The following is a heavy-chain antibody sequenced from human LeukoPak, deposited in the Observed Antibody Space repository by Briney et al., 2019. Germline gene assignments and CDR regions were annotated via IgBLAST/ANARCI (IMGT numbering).Heavy chain of an antibody. CDR3: ARGQDSGSWIIDD. CDR2: NTGGNTIT. CDR1: GYTFSNFA. J-gene: IGHJ4*02. V-gene: IGHV1-3*01. Sequence: GASVEVSCKTSGYTFSNFAIHWVRQAPGQRLEWMGCNTGGNTITQYSQKFQGRITFNRDTSANTAYMELSSLTSEDTAVYYCARGQDSGSWIIDDWGQGTLVTVSS. D-gene: IGHD6-13*01.